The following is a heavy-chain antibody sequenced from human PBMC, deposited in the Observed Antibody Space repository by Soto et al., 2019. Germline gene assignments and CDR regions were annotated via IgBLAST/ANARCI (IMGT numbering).Heavy chain of an antibody. CDR3: ARRMRTFDY. CDR2: ISSSSSTI. V-gene: IGHV3-48*01. J-gene: IGHJ4*02. CDR1: GFTFSSYS. Sequence: EVQLVESGGGLVQPGGSLRLSCAASGFTFSSYSMNWVRQAPGKGLEWVSYISSSSSTIYYADSVKGRFTISRDNAKNSLYLQMNSLRAEDMAVYYCARRMRTFDYWGQGTLVTVSS.